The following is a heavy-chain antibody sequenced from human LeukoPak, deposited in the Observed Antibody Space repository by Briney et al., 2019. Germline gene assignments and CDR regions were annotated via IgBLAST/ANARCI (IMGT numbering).Heavy chain of an antibody. CDR1: GYTFTGYY. CDR2: INPNSGGT. V-gene: IGHV1-2*04. Sequence: ASVKVSCMASGYTFTGYYMHWVRQAPGQGLEWMGWINPNSGGTNYAQKFQGWVTMTRDTSISTAYMELSRLRSDDTAVYYCARSALCSSTSCLIDYWGQGTLVTVSS. J-gene: IGHJ4*02. CDR3: ARSALCSSTSCLIDY. D-gene: IGHD2-2*01.